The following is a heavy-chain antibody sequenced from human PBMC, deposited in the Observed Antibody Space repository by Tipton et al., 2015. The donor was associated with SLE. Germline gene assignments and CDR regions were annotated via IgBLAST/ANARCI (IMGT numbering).Heavy chain of an antibody. CDR2: INHSGST. CDR3: ARWGATIYFDY. V-gene: IGHV4-34*01. D-gene: IGHD1-26*01. J-gene: IGHJ4*02. CDR1: GGSFSGYY. Sequence: TLSLTCAVYGGSFSGYYWSWIRQPPGKGLEWIGEINHSGSTNYNPSLKSRVAISVDTSKNRFSLKLSSVTAADTAVYYCARWGATIYFDYWGQGTLVTVSS.